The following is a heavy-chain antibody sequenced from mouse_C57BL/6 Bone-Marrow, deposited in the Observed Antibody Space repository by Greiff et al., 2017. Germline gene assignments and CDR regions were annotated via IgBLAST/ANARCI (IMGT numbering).Heavy chain of an antibody. Sequence: VKLVESGAELARPGASVKLSCKASGYTFTSYGISWVKQRTGQGLEWIGEIYPRSGNTYYNEKFKGKATLTADKSSSTAYMELRSLTSEDSAVYFWARLWFRNYFDYWGQGTTLTVSS. CDR2: IYPRSGNT. CDR3: ARLWFRNYFDY. V-gene: IGHV1-81*01. J-gene: IGHJ2*01. D-gene: IGHD2-2*01. CDR1: GYTFTSYG.